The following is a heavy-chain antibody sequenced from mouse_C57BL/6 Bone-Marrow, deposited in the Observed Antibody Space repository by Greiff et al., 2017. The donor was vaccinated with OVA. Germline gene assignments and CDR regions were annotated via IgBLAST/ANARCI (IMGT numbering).Heavy chain of an antibody. CDR1: GYTFSSYW. V-gene: IGHV1-64*01. CDR2: IHPDSGST. Sequence: VQLQQPGAELVKPGASVKLSCKASGYTFSSYWMPWVKQRPGQGLEWIGMIHPDSGSTNYNEKVKGKATLTVDKSSSTAYMQLSSLTSEDSAVYYCASNYGYFDVWGTGTTVTVSS. J-gene: IGHJ1*03. CDR3: ASNYGYFDV.